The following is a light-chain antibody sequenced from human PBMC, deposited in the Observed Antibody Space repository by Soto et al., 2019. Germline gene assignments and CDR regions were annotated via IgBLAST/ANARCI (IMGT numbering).Light chain of an antibody. CDR3: QQSYSTHYT. CDR1: QSISSY. J-gene: IGKJ2*01. CDR2: AAS. V-gene: IGKV1-39*01. Sequence: DIQMTQSPSSLSASVGDRVTITCRASQSISSYLNWYQQKPGKAPKLLIYAASSLQSGVPSRFSGSGSATDFTLTISSLQPEDFATYYCQQSYSTHYTFGQGTKLEIK.